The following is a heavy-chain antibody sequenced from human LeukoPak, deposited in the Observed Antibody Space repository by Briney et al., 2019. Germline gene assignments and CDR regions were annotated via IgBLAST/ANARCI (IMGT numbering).Heavy chain of an antibody. CDR3: AGTTYYDFWSGYYAYFQH. CDR1: GGSISSSSYY. CDR2: IYYSGST. D-gene: IGHD3-3*01. J-gene: IGHJ1*01. V-gene: IGHV4-39*01. Sequence: SETLSLTCTVSGGSISSSSYYWGWIRQPPGKGLEWIGSIYYSGSTYYNPSLKSRVTISVDTSKNQCSLKLSSVTAADTAVYYCAGTTYYDFWSGYYAYFQHWGQGTLVTVSS.